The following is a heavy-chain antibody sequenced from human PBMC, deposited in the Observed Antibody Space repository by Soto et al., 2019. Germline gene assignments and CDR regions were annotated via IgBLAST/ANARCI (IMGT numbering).Heavy chain of an antibody. V-gene: IGHV3-72*01. CDR3: ARGSGSYFTWFDP. CDR1: GFIFSDHY. J-gene: IGHJ5*02. CDR2: TRNKANSYTT. D-gene: IGHD1-26*01. Sequence: EVQLVESGGGLVQPGGSLRLSCAASGFIFSDHYMDWVRQAPGKGLEWVGRTRNKANSYTTEYVASVKGRFTISRDDSKNSLYLQMNSLKTEDTAVYYCARGSGSYFTWFDPWGQGTLVTVSS.